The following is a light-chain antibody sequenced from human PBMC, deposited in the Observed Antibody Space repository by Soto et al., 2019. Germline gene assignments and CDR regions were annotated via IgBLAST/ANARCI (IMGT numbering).Light chain of an antibody. CDR2: GPA. Sequence: EIVMTQSPATLSVSPGERATLSCRASQSVSSNLAWYQQKPGQAPRLLMYGPATRATGIPARFGGSGSGTEFTLTISSLQSEDFAVYYCQQYNSWPRTFGQGTKVDI. V-gene: IGKV3-15*01. J-gene: IGKJ1*01. CDR3: QQYNSWPRT. CDR1: QSVSSN.